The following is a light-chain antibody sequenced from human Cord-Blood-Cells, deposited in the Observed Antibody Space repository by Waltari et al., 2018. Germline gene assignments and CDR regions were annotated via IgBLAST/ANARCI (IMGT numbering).Light chain of an antibody. Sequence: QSALTQPRSVSGSPGQSVTISCTGTSSDVGGYNYFSWYQQHQGKAPKLMIYDVSKRPSGVPDRFSGSKSGNTASLTISGLQAEDEADYYCCSYAGSYTYVFGTGTKVTVL. V-gene: IGLV2-11*01. J-gene: IGLJ1*01. CDR2: DVS. CDR3: CSYAGSYTYV. CDR1: SSDVGGYNY.